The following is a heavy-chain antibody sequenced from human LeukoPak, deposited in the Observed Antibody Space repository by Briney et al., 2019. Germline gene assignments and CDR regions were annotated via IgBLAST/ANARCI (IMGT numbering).Heavy chain of an antibody. CDR1: GFTFRSYG. D-gene: IGHD5-18*01. Sequence: QPGRSLRLSCAASGFTFRSYGMHWVRQAPGKGLEWVAVISYDGSNKYYADSVKGRFTISRDNSKNTLYLQMNSLRAEDTAVYYCAKEATRGYSYGYRGLFDYFHYWGQGTLVTVSS. CDR3: AKEATRGYSYGYRGLFDYFHY. CDR2: ISYDGSNK. V-gene: IGHV3-30*18. J-gene: IGHJ4*02.